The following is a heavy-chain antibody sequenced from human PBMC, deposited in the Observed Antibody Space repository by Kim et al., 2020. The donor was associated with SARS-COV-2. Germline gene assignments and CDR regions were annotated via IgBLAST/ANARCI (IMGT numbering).Heavy chain of an antibody. CDR3: DASDY. J-gene: IGHJ4*02. Sequence: IRDSGARTDYAASVRGRFTIARDNSKSTLFLQMNNLRVEDTAVYYCDASDYWGQGSLVTVSS. V-gene: IGHV3-23*01. CDR2: IRDSGART.